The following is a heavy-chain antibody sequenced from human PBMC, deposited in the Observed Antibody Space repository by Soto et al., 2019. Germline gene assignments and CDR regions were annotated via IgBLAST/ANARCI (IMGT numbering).Heavy chain of an antibody. CDR2: ISYDGSNE. CDR3: AKDAGGSSYFDY. V-gene: IGHV3-30*18. D-gene: IGHD2-15*01. CDR1: GFTFSSYG. J-gene: IGHJ4*02. Sequence: QVQLVESGGGVVQPGRSLRLSCAASGFTFSSYGMHWVRQAPGKGLEWVAVISYDGSNEYYADSVKGRFTISRDNSKNTLYLQMNSRRAEDTAVYYWAKDAGGSSYFDYWGQGALVTVSS.